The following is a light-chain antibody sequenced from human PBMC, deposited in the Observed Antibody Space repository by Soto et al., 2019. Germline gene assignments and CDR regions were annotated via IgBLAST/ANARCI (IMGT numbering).Light chain of an antibody. Sequence: EIVLTQSPGTLSLSPGERATLSCRASQSISNNYLAWYQQTPGQAPRLLIYDASNRAAGIPDRFSGSGSGTDFTLTISRLEPEDIGVYHCQQYGGSPRTFGKGTNVEIK. CDR2: DAS. CDR1: QSISNNY. V-gene: IGKV3-20*01. J-gene: IGKJ1*01. CDR3: QQYGGSPRT.